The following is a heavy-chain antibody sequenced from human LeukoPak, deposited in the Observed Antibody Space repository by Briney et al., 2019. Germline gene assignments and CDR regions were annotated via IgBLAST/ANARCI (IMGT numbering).Heavy chain of an antibody. CDR3: TTQNCSSTSCYSWFDP. D-gene: IGHD2-2*02. CDR1: GFTFSNAW. V-gene: IGHV3-15*01. Sequence: KPGGSLRLSCAASGFTFSNAWMSWVRQAPGKGLDWVGRIKSKTDGGTTDYAAPVKGRFTISRDDSKNTLYLQMNSLKTEDTAVYYCTTQNCSSTSCYSWFDPWGQGTLVTVSS. J-gene: IGHJ5*02. CDR2: IKSKTDGGTT.